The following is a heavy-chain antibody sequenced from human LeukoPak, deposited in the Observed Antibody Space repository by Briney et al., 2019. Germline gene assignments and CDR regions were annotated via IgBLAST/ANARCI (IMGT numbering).Heavy chain of an antibody. CDR3: AKDYVVATSTHIV. Sequence: GGSLRLSCAASGFTFSSYGMHWVRQAPGKGLEWVAVISYDGRNKYYADSVKGRFTISRDNSKNTLYLQMNSLRAEDTAVYYCAKDYVVATSTHIVWGQGTLVTVSS. J-gene: IGHJ4*02. D-gene: IGHD5-12*01. V-gene: IGHV3-30*18. CDR2: ISYDGRNK. CDR1: GFTFSSYG.